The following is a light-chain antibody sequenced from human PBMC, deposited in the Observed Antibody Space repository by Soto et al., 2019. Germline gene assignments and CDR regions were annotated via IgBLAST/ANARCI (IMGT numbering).Light chain of an antibody. Sequence: EIVLTQSPGTLSLSPGERATLSCRASQSVSSRSLAWYEQKPGQAPRLLISGASSRAADITDRFTGRGSGTHFTLAISRLEPEDFAVYYCHQFGDSPQTFGQGTKVDI. V-gene: IGKV3-20*01. J-gene: IGKJ1*01. CDR3: HQFGDSPQT. CDR1: QSVSSRS. CDR2: GAS.